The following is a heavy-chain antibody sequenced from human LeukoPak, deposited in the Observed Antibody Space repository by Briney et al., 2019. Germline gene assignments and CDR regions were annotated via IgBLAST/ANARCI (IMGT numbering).Heavy chain of an antibody. D-gene: IGHD1-26*01. CDR1: GGTFSSYA. CDR3: ARTQWELLNWFDP. Sequence: GSSVKVSCKASGGTFSSYAISWVRQAPGHGLEWMGRIITIFGTANYAQKFQGRVTITTDESTSTAYMELSSLRSEDTAVYYCARTQWELLNWFDPWGQGTLVTVSS. J-gene: IGHJ5*02. CDR2: IITIFGTA. V-gene: IGHV1-69*05.